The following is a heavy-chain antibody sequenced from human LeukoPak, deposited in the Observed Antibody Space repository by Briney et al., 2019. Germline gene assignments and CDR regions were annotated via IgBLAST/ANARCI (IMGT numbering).Heavy chain of an antibody. V-gene: IGHV1-24*01. CDR2: FDPEDGET. CDR1: GYTLTELS. D-gene: IGHD6-6*01. CDR3: ATGPFLYSSSGFDY. J-gene: IGHJ4*02. Sequence: ASVKVSCKVSGYTLTELSMHWVRQAPGKGLEWMGGFDPEDGETIYAQKFQGRVTMTEDTSTDTAYMELSSLRSEDTAVYYCATGPFLYSSSGFDYWGQGTLVTVSS.